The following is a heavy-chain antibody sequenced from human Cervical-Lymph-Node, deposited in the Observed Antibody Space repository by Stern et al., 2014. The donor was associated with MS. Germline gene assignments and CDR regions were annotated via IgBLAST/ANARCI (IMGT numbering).Heavy chain of an antibody. CDR3: AKGGFLGYYAGLDV. CDR1: GFSLDDSA. CDR2: IGWNSATI. J-gene: IGHJ6*02. V-gene: IGHV3-9*01. D-gene: IGHD2/OR15-2a*01. Sequence: EVQLEESGGGFVQPGRSLRLSCIASGFSLDDSAMHWVRQAPGKGLEWVSGIGWNSATIGYADAVKGRFTIARDNARNSLYLEINSLRPEDTALYYCAKGGFLGYYAGLDVWGQGTPVTVSS.